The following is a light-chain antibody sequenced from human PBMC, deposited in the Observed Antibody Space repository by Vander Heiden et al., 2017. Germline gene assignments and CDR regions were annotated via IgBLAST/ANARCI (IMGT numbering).Light chain of an antibody. CDR3: SSYADRFWV. Sequence: QSALTQPPSASGPPGQSVTISRAGTSSDGGGYNYISWYQQHPGKVPKLIIYEGTKRPSGVPDRFSGSKSGNTASLTVSGLQAEDEADYYCSSYADRFWVFGGGTKVTVL. J-gene: IGLJ3*02. V-gene: IGLV2-8*01. CDR2: EGT. CDR1: SSDGGGYNY.